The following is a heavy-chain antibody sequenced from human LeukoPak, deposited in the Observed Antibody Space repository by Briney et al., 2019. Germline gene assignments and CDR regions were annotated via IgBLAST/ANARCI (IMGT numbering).Heavy chain of an antibody. CDR2: INPSGGST. CDR1: GYTFTSYY. V-gene: IGHV1-46*01. D-gene: IGHD2-2*02. CDR3: ARALLGYCSSTSCYKSYYFDY. Sequence: GASVKVSCKASGYTFTSYYMHWVRQAPGQGLEWMGIINPSGGSTSYAQKFQGRVTMTRDTSTSTVYMELSSLRSEDTAVYYCARALLGYCSSTSCYKSYYFDYWGQGTLVTVPS. J-gene: IGHJ4*02.